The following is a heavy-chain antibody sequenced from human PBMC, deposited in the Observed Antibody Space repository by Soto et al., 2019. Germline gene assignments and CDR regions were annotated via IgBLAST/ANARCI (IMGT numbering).Heavy chain of an antibody. V-gene: IGHV1-8*01. Sequence: QVQLVQSGAEVKKPGASVKVSCKASGYTFTSYDINWVRQATGQGLEWMGWMNPNRDNTGSAQKFKGRATMTRNTAISTAYTELSSLRSEDTDMYYCAREGGRGMDVWGEGTTVTVSS. CDR2: MNPNRDNT. CDR1: GYTFTSYD. D-gene: IGHD3-16*01. CDR3: AREGGRGMDV. J-gene: IGHJ6*04.